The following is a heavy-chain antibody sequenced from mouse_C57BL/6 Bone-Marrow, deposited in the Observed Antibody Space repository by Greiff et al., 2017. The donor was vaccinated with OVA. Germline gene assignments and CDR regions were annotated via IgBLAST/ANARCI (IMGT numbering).Heavy chain of an antibody. D-gene: IGHD2-4*01. V-gene: IGHV1-7*01. CDR3: ARGRLRPHFDD. Sequence: VHLVESGAELAKPGASVKLSCKASGYPFTRYWVHWVKQRPGQGLEWIGNINPCSGYHTYNPKFKDKATLTADKSASTAYMQLSSLTYEDSAVYYCARGRLRPHFDDWGQGTTLTVSS. CDR1: GYPFTRYW. CDR2: INPCSGYH. J-gene: IGHJ2*01.